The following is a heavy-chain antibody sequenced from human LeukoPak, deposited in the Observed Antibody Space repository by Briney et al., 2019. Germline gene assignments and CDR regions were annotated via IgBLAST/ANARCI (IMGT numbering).Heavy chain of an antibody. Sequence: GGSLRLSCAASGFTFTNYALHWVRQAPGKGLEWVAVISYDGTNKYYADSVKGRFTISRDNSKNTVHLQMNSLRVEDTAVYYCAKDQGGGWYPYYYGMDVWGQGTTVTVSS. V-gene: IGHV3-30-3*01. D-gene: IGHD6-19*01. CDR1: GFTFTNYA. CDR2: ISYDGTNK. J-gene: IGHJ6*02. CDR3: AKDQGGGWYPYYYGMDV.